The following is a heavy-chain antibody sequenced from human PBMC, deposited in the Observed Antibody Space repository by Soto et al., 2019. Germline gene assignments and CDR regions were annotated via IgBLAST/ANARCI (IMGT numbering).Heavy chain of an antibody. CDR2: IWYDGSEQ. CDR3: AKDWGTTGDGLLKGFLDV. D-gene: IGHD7-27*01. CDR1: GFSFSQTA. J-gene: IGHJ2*01. Sequence: QVQLVESGGGVAQPGRSLRLSCTASGFSFSQTAIHWVRQTPDKGLEWVAIIWYDGSEQYYADSVKGRFTISRDNSKNTVELQMTSLRVDDTAVYYCAKDWGTTGDGLLKGFLDVWGRGTQVTVSS. V-gene: IGHV3-33*06.